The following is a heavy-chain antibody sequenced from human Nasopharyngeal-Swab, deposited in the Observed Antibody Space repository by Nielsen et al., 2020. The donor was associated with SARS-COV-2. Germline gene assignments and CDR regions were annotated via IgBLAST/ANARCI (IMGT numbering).Heavy chain of an antibody. J-gene: IGHJ6*02. CDR1: GGSISSYY. D-gene: IGHD6-13*01. CDR3: ARVGGIPGGYSSSWGYYYGMDV. Sequence: SETLSLTCNVSGGSISSYYWSWIRQPPGKGLEWIGYIYYSGSTNYNPSLKSRVTISVDTSKNQFSLKLSSVTAADTAVYYCARVGGIPGGYSSSWGYYYGMDVWGQGTTVTVS. CDR2: IYYSGST. V-gene: IGHV4-59*01.